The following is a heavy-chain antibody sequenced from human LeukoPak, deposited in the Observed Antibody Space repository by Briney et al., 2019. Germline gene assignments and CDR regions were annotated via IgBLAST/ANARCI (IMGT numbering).Heavy chain of an antibody. CDR2: INPSVGST. Sequence: ASVKVSCKASGNTFTTYYIHWVRQAPGQGVEWMGIINPSVGSTRYAQKFQGRVTMTRDTSTSTVYMEVSSLRSEDTAVYYCARELGGYDSLWGQGTLVTVSS. CDR3: ARELGGYDSL. J-gene: IGHJ4*02. D-gene: IGHD5-12*01. V-gene: IGHV1-46*01. CDR1: GNTFTTYY.